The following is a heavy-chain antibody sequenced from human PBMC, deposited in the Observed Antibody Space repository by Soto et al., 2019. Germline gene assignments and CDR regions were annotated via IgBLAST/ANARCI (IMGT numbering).Heavy chain of an antibody. CDR3: ARGQYHITTAFDY. CDR1: GFTFSSYA. Sequence: GGSLRLSCAASGFTFSSYAMNWVRQAPGKGLEWVAAISDDGNNKYYADSVKGRFTISRDNSKNTLYLQMNSLRAEDTAVYYSARGQYHITTAFDYWGQGTLVTVSS. CDR2: ISDDGNNK. D-gene: IGHD3-22*01. J-gene: IGHJ4*02. V-gene: IGHV3-30*04.